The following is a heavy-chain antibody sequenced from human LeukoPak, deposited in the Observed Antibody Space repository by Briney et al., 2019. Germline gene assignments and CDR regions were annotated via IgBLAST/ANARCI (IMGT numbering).Heavy chain of an antibody. CDR2: ISGSGGST. CDR1: EFTFSSNA. V-gene: IGHV3-23*01. Sequence: GGSLRLSCAASEFTFSSNAMSWVRQAPGKGLEWVSAISGSGGSTYYADSVKGRFTISRDNSKNTLYLQMNSLRAEDTAVYYCAKDREGATGYWGQGTLVTVSS. J-gene: IGHJ4*02. CDR3: AKDREGATGY. D-gene: IGHD1-26*01.